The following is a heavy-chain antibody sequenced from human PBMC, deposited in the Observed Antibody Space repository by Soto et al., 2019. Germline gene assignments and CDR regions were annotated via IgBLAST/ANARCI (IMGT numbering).Heavy chain of an antibody. J-gene: IGHJ3*02. CDR1: GFTFSDYA. Sequence: GGSLRLSCVASGFTFSDYAMTWVRQAPGKGLEWVSVISGSGSSSYYADSVKGRFTISRDNSKNTLYLQMNSLRAEDTAVYYCAREDGYRGGDAFDIWGQGTMVTVSS. CDR3: AREDGYRGGDAFDI. CDR2: ISGSGSSS. V-gene: IGHV3-23*01. D-gene: IGHD5-12*01.